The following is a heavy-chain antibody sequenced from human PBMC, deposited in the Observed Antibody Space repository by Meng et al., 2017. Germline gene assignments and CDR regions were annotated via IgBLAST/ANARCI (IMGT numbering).Heavy chain of an antibody. V-gene: IGHV1-3*01. D-gene: IGHD2-2*01. Sequence: ASVKVSCKASGYTFTSYAMHWVRQAPGQRLEWMGWINAGNGNTKYSQKFQGRVTITRDTSASTAYMELRSLRSDDTAVYYCARDSWNIVVVPAAGYYYYGMDVWGQGTTVTVSS. CDR3: ARDSWNIVVVPAAGYYYYGMDV. CDR2: INAGNGNT. J-gene: IGHJ6*02. CDR1: GYTFTSYA.